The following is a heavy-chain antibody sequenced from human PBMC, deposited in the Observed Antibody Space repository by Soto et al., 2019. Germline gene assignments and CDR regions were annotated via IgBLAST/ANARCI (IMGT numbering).Heavy chain of an antibody. V-gene: IGHV3-33*01. D-gene: IGHD3-22*01. J-gene: IGHJ4*02. CDR2: IWYDGSNK. CDR1: GFTFSSYG. CDR3: ASVYYYDSSPSGSGDY. Sequence: QLQLVESGGGVVEPGRSLRLSCAASGFTFSSYGMHGVRQAPGKGLEWVAVIWYDGSNKYYADSVKGRFTISRDNSKNTLYLQMNSLRAEDTAVYYCASVYYYDSSPSGSGDYWGQGTLVTVSS.